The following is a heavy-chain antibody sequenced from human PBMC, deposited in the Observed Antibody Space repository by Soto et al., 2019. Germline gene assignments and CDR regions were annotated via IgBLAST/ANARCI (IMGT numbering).Heavy chain of an antibody. CDR2: INPNSGGT. J-gene: IGHJ6*02. CDR1: GYTFTGYY. CDR3: ARNSWTAGYGMDA. Sequence: ASVKVSCKASGYTFTGYYMHWVRQAPGQGLEWMGWINPNSGGTNYAQKFQGWVTMTRDTSISTAYMELSRLRSDDTAVYYCARNSWTAGYGMDAWGQGTTVTVSS. V-gene: IGHV1-2*04. D-gene: IGHD5-12*01.